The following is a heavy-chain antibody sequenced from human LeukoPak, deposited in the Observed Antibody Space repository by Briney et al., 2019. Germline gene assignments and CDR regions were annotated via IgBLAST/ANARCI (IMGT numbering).Heavy chain of an antibody. V-gene: IGHV1-69*04. CDR3: ARVGGSYGP. J-gene: IGHJ5*02. Sequence: ASVKVSCKASGGTFSNFAISWVRQAPGQALKCMARIIPIFNITNYAERFQDRVTITADKSTTTAYMELSSLRSEDTAVYYCARVGGSYGPWGQGTLVTVSS. CDR1: GGTFSNFA. CDR2: IIPIFNIT. D-gene: IGHD1-26*01.